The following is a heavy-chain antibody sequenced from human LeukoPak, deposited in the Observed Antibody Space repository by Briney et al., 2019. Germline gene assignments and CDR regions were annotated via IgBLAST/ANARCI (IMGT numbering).Heavy chain of an antibody. CDR3: AKDRAGYSYGTFEA. CDR2: ITNTGATT. CDR1: GFTFSNYA. D-gene: IGHD5-18*01. J-gene: IGHJ4*02. V-gene: IGHV3-23*01. Sequence: GGSLRLSCAASGFTFSNYAMTWVRQAPGKGLEWVSSITNTGATTYYADSVKGRFTISRDNSKTTLYFQMNSLRVEDTAIYYCAKDRAGYSYGTFEAWGQGALVTDSS.